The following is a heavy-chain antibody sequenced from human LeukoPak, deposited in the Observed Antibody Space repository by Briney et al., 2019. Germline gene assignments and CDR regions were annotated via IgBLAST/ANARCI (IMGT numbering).Heavy chain of an antibody. V-gene: IGHV1-69*06. J-gene: IGHJ4*02. Sequence: RASVKVSCEDSRGTFSGDATSSVRQAPGQGLEWMGGIITIFGTANYAQTCQGRVTITEEKSTSTAYMELSSLRSEDTAVYYCATAPFPPCGDYLYYIDYWGQGTLVTVSS. CDR2: IITIFGTA. CDR3: ATAPFPPCGDYLYYIDY. CDR1: RGTFSGDA. D-gene: IGHD4-17*01.